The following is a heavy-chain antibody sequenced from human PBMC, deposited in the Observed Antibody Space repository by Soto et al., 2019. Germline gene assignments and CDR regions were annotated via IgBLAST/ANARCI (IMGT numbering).Heavy chain of an antibody. J-gene: IGHJ4*02. V-gene: IGHV1-3*01. CDR3: ARWPQLEPRFDY. Sequence: ASVKVSCKASGYTFTSYAIHWLRQAPGQRLEWMGWINAGNDNTKYSRNFQGRVTITRDTSASTAYMELSSLRSEDTAVYYCARWPQLEPRFDYWGQGTLVTVSS. CDR2: INAGNDNT. CDR1: GYTFTSYA. D-gene: IGHD1-1*01.